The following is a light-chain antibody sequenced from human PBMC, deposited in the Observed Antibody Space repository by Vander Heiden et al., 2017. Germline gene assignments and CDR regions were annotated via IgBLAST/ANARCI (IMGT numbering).Light chain of an antibody. V-gene: IGLV4-69*01. Sequence: QLVLTQSPSASASLGASVKLTCTLSSRHSGYAIAWHQQQPEKGPRYLMKLNSDGSHSKGDGIPDRFSGSSSGAERYLTISSLQSEDEADYYCQTWGTGVVVFGGGTKLSVL. CDR2: LNSDGSH. CDR1: SRHSGYA. CDR3: QTWGTGVVV. J-gene: IGLJ2*01.